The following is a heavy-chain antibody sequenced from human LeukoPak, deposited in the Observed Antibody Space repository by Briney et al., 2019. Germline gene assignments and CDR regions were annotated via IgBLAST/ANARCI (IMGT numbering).Heavy chain of an antibody. CDR2: ISGSGYNT. D-gene: IGHD3-16*01. CDR3: AKCLPQRSDDYAPFDY. Sequence: QPGGSLRLSCAASGFTFSSYSMNWVRQAPGKGPEWVSAISGSGYNTYYADSVVGRFTISRDNSKNTLYLQMNSLRAEDTAVYYCAKCLPQRSDDYAPFDYWGQGTLVTVSS. CDR1: GFTFSSYS. V-gene: IGHV3-23*01. J-gene: IGHJ4*02.